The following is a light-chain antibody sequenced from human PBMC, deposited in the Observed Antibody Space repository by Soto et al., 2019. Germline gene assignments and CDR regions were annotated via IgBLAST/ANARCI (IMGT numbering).Light chain of an antibody. J-gene: IGKJ4*01. CDR3: QQYDNSPLT. Sequence: IVLTQSPATLSLSPGERATLSCRARQSVIDYLAWYQQKPGQAPRLLISGASSRATGIPDRFSGGGSGTDFTLTISRLEPEDFAVYYCQQYDNSPLTFGGGTKVDVK. V-gene: IGKV3-20*01. CDR2: GAS. CDR1: QSVIDY.